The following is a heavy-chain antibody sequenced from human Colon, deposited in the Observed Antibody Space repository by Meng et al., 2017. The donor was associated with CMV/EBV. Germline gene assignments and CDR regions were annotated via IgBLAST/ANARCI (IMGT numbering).Heavy chain of an antibody. Sequence: GGSLRLSCAGSGFSFSSYAMSWVRQAPGKGLEWVSAISGSGGSTYYADSVKGRFTISRDNSKNTLYLQMNSLRAEDTAVYYCAKKGMTDSSGYYFDYWGQGTLVTVSS. CDR2: ISGSGGST. CDR1: GFSFSSYA. D-gene: IGHD3-22*01. V-gene: IGHV3-23*01. CDR3: AKKGMTDSSGYYFDY. J-gene: IGHJ4*02.